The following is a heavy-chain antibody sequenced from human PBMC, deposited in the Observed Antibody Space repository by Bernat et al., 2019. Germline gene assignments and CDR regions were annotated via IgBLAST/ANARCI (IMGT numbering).Heavy chain of an antibody. D-gene: IGHD1-20*01. CDR1: GGSISSYY. V-gene: IGHV4-59*08. Sequence: QVQLQESGPGLVKPSETLSLTCTVSGGSISSYYWSWIRQPPGKGLEWMGYIYNRGSTNYNPPLKHRVTISVDTSKNQFSLKLSSVTAADTAVYYCARQKLKDLYNWTRDYYYYMDVWGKGTTVTVSS. CDR3: ARQKLKDLYNWTRDYYYYMDV. CDR2: IYNRGST. J-gene: IGHJ6*03.